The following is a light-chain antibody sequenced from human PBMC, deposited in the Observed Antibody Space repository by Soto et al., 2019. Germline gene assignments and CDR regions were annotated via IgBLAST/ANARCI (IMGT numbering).Light chain of an antibody. CDR2: AAS. CDR3: QKYTNVPA. V-gene: IGKV1-27*01. CDR1: QGISNY. J-gene: IGKJ4*01. Sequence: DIQMTQSPSSLSASVGDRVTITCRASQGISNYLAWYQQIPGKVPKLLISAASTLQSGVPSRFSSSGSGTDFTITISSLQTEDVATYYCQKYTNVPAFGGGTKVEIK.